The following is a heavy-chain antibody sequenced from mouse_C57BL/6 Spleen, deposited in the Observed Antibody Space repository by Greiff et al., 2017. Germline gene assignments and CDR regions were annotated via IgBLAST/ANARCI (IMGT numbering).Heavy chain of an antibody. J-gene: IGHJ2*01. D-gene: IGHD2-3*01. CDR3: AIESVDGYYEGYFDY. CDR1: GYTFTSYW. CDR2: IHPSDSDT. V-gene: IGHV1-74*01. Sequence: VKLQESGAELVKPGASVKVSCKASGYTFTSYWMHWVKQRPGQGLEWIGRIHPSDSDTNYNQKFKGKATLTVDKSSSTAYMQLSSLTSEDSAVYYCAIESVDGYYEGYFDYWGQGTTLTVSS.